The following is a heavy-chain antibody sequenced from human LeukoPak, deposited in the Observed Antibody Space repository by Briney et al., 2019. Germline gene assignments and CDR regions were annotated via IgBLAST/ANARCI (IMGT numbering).Heavy chain of an antibody. CDR2: IIDSGNSV. D-gene: IGHD1-26*01. CDR1: GFTFSSCA. V-gene: IGHV3-23*01. CDR3: AKDPIFSGSYGVFDS. J-gene: IGHJ4*02. Sequence: GGSLRLSCAASGFTFSSCAMSWVRQAPGKGLEWVSTIIDSGNSVYYADSVEGRFTISRDNSKNTLYLQMNSLRAGDTAVYYCAKDPIFSGSYGVFDSWGQGTLVTVSS.